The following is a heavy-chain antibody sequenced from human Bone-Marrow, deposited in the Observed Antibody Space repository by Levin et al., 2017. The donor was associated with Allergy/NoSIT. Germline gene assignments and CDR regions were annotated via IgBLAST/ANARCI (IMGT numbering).Heavy chain of an antibody. V-gene: IGHV3-48*01. J-gene: IGHJ4*02. D-gene: IGHD2-8*02. CDR3: ARGGGYCTSDTGYGGFLDY. Sequence: GGSLRLSCAASGFTVSSYTINWVRQAPGKGLEWISFISSLSDAISYADSVKGRFTVSRDNAKSSLYLQMNRLTAEDTAVYYCARGGGYCTSDTGYGGFLDYWGQGTVVTVSS. CDR1: GFTVSSYT. CDR2: ISSLSDAI.